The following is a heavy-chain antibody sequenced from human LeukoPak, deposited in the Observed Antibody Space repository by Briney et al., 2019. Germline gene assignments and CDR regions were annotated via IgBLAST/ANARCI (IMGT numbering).Heavy chain of an antibody. D-gene: IGHD3-22*01. J-gene: IGHJ4*02. Sequence: SETLSLTCAVYGGSVSGQYWSWIRQPPGKGLEWIGYINYSGSTNYNHSLKSRVTISIDMAKNQVSLKLSSVTAADTAVYYCATFYYDSSGYRDWGQGTLVTVSS. CDR2: INYSGST. CDR1: GGSVSGQY. CDR3: ATFYYDSSGYRD. V-gene: IGHV4-59*02.